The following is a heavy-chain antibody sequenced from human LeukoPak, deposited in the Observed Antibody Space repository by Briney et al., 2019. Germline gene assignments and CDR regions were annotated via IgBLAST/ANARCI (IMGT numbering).Heavy chain of an antibody. CDR1: GFTFSTYA. D-gene: IGHD1-26*01. CDR2: ISGSGSST. J-gene: IGHJ4*02. Sequence: GGSLRLSCAASGFTFSTYAMSWVRQAPGKGLEWVSVISGSGSSTYYAASVKGRFTISRDNSKNTLYLQMNSLRAEDTAVYYCAKPTRGSGSFLIDFWGQGTLVTVSS. V-gene: IGHV3-23*01. CDR3: AKPTRGSGSFLIDF.